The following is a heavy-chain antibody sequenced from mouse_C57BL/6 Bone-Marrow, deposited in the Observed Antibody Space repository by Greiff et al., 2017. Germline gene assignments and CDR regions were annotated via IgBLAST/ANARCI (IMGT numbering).Heavy chain of an antibody. Sequence: QVQLQQPGAELVRPGSSVKLSCKASGYTFTSYWMDWVKQRPGQGLEWIGNIYPSDSETHYNQKFKDKATLTVDKSSSTAYMQLSSLTSEDSAVYDCARSYDYDEGFAYWGQGTLVTVSA. CDR2: IYPSDSET. V-gene: IGHV1-61*01. CDR1: GYTFTSYW. CDR3: ARSYDYDEGFAY. J-gene: IGHJ3*01. D-gene: IGHD2-4*01.